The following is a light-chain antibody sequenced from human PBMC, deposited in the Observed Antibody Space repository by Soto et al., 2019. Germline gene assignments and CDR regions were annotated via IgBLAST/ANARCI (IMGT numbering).Light chain of an antibody. CDR2: RAS. CDR1: QSVSTS. Sequence: DIMMTQSPATLSVSPGGRATLSCRASQSVSTSLAWYQQRPGQAPRLLIYRASTRAAGVPARFSGSGSGTEFTLTISGLQSGDFAVYYCHQYNYWLAWTFGQGTK. V-gene: IGKV3-15*01. CDR3: HQYNYWLAWT. J-gene: IGKJ1*01.